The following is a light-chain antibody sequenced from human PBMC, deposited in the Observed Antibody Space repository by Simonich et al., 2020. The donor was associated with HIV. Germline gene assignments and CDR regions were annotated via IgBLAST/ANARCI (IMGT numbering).Light chain of an antibody. J-gene: IGKJ1*01. CDR1: QSISNW. CDR2: KAS. V-gene: IGKV1-5*03. CDR3: QQYNIFSWT. Sequence: DIQMTQSPSTLSASVGDRVTITCRARQSISNWLAWYQQKPGKDPKLLIYKASSLESGVPSRFSGSGAGTEFTLTISSLQPNDSATYYCQQYNIFSWTFGQGTKVEIK.